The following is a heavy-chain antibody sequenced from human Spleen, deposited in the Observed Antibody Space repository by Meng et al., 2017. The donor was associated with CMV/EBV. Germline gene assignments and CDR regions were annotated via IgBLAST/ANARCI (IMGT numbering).Heavy chain of an antibody. V-gene: IGHV1-69*06. CDR3: ARAHDFNWYDP. CDR1: EGSFSSYA. D-gene: IGHD1-1*01. CDR2: IIPIIGTT. Sequence: SVKVSCKASEGSFSSYAYTWVRQAPGQGLEWVGGIIPIIGTTHYAQRFQGRVTLTADKSTATTYMDLSRLTSEDTAVYYCARAHDFNWYDPWGQGTLVTVSS. J-gene: IGHJ5*02.